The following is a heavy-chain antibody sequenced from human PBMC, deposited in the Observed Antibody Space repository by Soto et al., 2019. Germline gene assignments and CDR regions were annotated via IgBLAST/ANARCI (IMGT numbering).Heavy chain of an antibody. Sequence: CLRLSCAACGFTFSSYGMHWVRQAPGKGLEWVAVIWYDGSNKYYADPVKGRFTISRDNSKNTLYLQMNSLRAEDTAVYYCARRGEGGSSWYTPYYYYGMDVWGQGTTVTVSS. D-gene: IGHD6-13*01. V-gene: IGHV3-33*01. CDR1: GFTFSSYG. CDR3: ARRGEGGSSWYTPYYYYGMDV. J-gene: IGHJ6*02. CDR2: IWYDGSNK.